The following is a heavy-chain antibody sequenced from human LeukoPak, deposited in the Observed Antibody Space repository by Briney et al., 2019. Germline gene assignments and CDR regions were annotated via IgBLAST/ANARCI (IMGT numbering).Heavy chain of an antibody. V-gene: IGHV3-48*03. Sequence: GGSLRLSCAASGFTFSSYEMTWVRQSPGKGLEWVSYISSSGSTIYYADSVKGRFTISRDNAKNSLYLQMNSLRAEDTAVYYCARQGGPYDSSGYYYFDYWGQGTLVTVSS. CDR1: GFTFSSYE. CDR3: ARQGGPYDSSGYYYFDY. J-gene: IGHJ4*02. CDR2: ISSSGSTI. D-gene: IGHD3-22*01.